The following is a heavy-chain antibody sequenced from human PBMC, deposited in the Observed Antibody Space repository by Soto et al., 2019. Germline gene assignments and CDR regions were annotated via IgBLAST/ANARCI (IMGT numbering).Heavy chain of an antibody. Sequence: GSLRLSGAASGFEFSSYEMNWVRQAPGKGLEWVSYISSSGGTMSYADSVKGRFTISRDNAKDSLYLQMNSLRAEDTAVYYCARDFDCDSWGQGTLVTVSS. J-gene: IGHJ5*01. V-gene: IGHV3-48*03. CDR1: GFEFSSYE. CDR3: ARDFDCDS. CDR2: ISSSGGTM. D-gene: IGHD3-9*01.